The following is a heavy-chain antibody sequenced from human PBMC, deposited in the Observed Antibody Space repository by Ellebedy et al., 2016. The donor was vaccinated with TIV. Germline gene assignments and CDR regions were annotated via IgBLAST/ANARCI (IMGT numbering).Heavy chain of an antibody. J-gene: IGHJ4*02. D-gene: IGHD2-15*01. CDR1: GFTFSDYH. Sequence: PGGSLRLSCAASGFTFSDYHMSWFRQVPGTGLEWVSYMTNSCGSKDYADAVKGRFTISRDNTENSLYLQMNSLRAEDTAVYYCAKDVVAPGLAFDYWGQGTLVTVSS. CDR3: AKDVVAPGLAFDY. CDR2: MTNSCGSK. V-gene: IGHV3-11*01.